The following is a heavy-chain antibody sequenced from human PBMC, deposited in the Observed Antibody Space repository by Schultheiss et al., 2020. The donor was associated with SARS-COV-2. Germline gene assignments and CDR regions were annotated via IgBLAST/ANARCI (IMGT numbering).Heavy chain of an antibody. CDR1: GYTFTKNF. CDR2: INPDGGST. D-gene: IGHD3-16*02. V-gene: IGHV1-46*01. J-gene: IGHJ4*02. Sequence: ASVKVSCKASGYTFTKNFMHWVRQAPGQGLEWVGIINPDGGSTSYAQKFQGRVTMTSDTSTTTVYMELSSLRSDDTAVYYCARDSYLFDFWVPGTLVTVSS. CDR3: ARDSYLFDF.